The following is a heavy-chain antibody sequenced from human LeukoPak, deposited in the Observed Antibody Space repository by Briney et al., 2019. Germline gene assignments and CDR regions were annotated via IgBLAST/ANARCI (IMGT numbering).Heavy chain of an antibody. V-gene: IGHV3-7*02. CDR3: ARSRSGYYEDY. D-gene: IGHD3-22*01. CDR1: GFHFSNHW. CDR2: IKEDGSEK. Sequence: GGALRLSCAGSGFHFSNHWMNLVRQAPGKGPEWVANIKEDGSEKYYVDSVKGRFTISRDNAKNSLSLQVNSLSAEDTAVYYCARSRSGYYEDYWGQGTLVTVS. J-gene: IGHJ4*02.